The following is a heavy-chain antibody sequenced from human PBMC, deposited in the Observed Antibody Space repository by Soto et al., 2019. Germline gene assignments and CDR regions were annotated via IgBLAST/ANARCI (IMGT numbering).Heavy chain of an antibody. CDR2: IKQDGSEK. V-gene: IGHV3-7*05. CDR3: ARDLGYDFWSGYQPPSYYYGMDV. Sequence: GSLRLSCAASGFTFSSYWMSWVRQAPGKGLEWVANIKQDGSEKYYVDSVKGRFTISRDNAKNSLYLQMNSLRAEDTAVYYCARDLGYDFWSGYQPPSYYYGMDVWGQGTTVTVSS. J-gene: IGHJ6*02. CDR1: GFTFSSYW. D-gene: IGHD3-3*01.